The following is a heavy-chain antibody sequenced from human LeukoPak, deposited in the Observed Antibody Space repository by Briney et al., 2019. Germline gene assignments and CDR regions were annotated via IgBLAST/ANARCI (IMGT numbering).Heavy chain of an antibody. CDR2: MNPNSGNT. CDR3: ARGFGGYDLYYFDY. J-gene: IGHJ4*02. V-gene: IGHV1-8*01. D-gene: IGHD5-12*01. CDR1: GYTFTSYD. Sequence: ASVKVSCKATGYTFTSYDINWVRQATGQGLEWMGWMNPNSGNTGYAQKFQGRVTMTRNTSISTAYMELSSLRSEDTAVYYCARGFGGYDLYYFDYWGQGTLVTVSS.